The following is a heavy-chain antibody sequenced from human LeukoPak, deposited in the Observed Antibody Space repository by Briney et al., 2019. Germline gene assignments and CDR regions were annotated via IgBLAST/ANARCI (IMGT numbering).Heavy chain of an antibody. Sequence: GGSLRLSCAASGFTFSTYAMSWVRQAPGKGLQWVSTISYSGSRTYYPDSVKGRFTISRDNSKNTLYLQMNGLRADDTAVYYCAKGVGCSGGTCYSGHGMDVWGQGTTVTVSS. CDR3: AKGVGCSGGTCYSGHGMDV. CDR2: ISYSGSRT. J-gene: IGHJ6*02. V-gene: IGHV3-23*01. CDR1: GFTFSTYA. D-gene: IGHD2-15*01.